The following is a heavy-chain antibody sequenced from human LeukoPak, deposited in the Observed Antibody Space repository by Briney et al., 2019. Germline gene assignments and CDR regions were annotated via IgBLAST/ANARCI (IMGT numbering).Heavy chain of an antibody. CDR1: GGSISSGGYS. CDR2: IYHSGST. V-gene: IGHV4-30-2*01. CDR3: ARVRKQWLVPFDY. Sequence: SQTLSLTCAVSGGSISSGGYSWSWIRQPPGKGLEWIGYIYHSGSTYYNPPLKSRVTISIDTSKNQFSLRLNPVTAADTALYYCARVRKQWLVPFDYWGQGTLVIVSS. J-gene: IGHJ4*02. D-gene: IGHD6-19*01.